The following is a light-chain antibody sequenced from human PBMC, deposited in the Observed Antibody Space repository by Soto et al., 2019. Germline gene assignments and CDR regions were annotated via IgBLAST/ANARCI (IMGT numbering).Light chain of an antibody. J-gene: IGKJ1*01. V-gene: IGKV3-11*01. CDR2: DAS. CDR1: QSVSSY. CDR3: QLRINWRQT. Sequence: EIVLTQSPATRSLSPGERATLSCRASQSVSSYLAWYQQKPGQAPRLLISDASNSPTGIPGRFSGSGSGTDFNLTISSLEPEDFAVYYGQLRINWRQTLCQGTKVEIK.